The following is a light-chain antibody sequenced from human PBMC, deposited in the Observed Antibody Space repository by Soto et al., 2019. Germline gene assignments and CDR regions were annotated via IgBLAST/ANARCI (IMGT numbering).Light chain of an antibody. V-gene: IGKV1-39*01. CDR1: QNIDMY. CDR2: ATS. Sequence: DIHMTHSPSSLSASVGDTVTITCRASQNIDMYLNWYQQKPGKAPRLLIYATSNLQSGVPSRISGSGSGTEFTLTISSVQPEDFATYFCQQSYSAQYTFGQGTKVDIK. J-gene: IGKJ2*01. CDR3: QQSYSAQYT.